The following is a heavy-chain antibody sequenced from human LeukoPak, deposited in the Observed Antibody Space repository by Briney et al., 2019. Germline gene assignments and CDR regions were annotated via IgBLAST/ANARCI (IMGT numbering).Heavy chain of an antibody. CDR3: ARGRRWSSHKSYGVWYFDL. Sequence: GASVKVSCKASGYTFTGYYMHWVRQAPGQGLEWMGRINPNSGGTNYAQKFQGRVTMTRDTSISTAYMELRSLRSDDTAVYYCARGRRWSSHKSYGVWYFDLWGRGTLVTVSS. CDR2: INPNSGGT. V-gene: IGHV1-2*06. D-gene: IGHD4-23*01. J-gene: IGHJ2*01. CDR1: GYTFTGYY.